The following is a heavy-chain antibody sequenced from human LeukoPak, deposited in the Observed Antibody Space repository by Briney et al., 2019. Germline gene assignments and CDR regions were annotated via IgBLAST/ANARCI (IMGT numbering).Heavy chain of an antibody. D-gene: IGHD4-11*01. CDR2: ISSSSSTI. CDR3: ARDLAVTWADYYYYMDV. Sequence: PGGSLRLSCAASGFTFSSYSMNWVRQAPGKGLEWVSYISSSSSTIYYADSVKGRFTISRDNAKNSLYLQMNSLRAEDTAVYYCARDLAVTWADYYYYMDVWGKGTTVTVSS. CDR1: GFTFSSYS. J-gene: IGHJ6*03. V-gene: IGHV3-48*04.